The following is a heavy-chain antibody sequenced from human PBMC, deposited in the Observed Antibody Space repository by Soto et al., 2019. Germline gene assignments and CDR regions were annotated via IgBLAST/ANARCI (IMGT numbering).Heavy chain of an antibody. CDR1: GGSISSGGYY. J-gene: IGHJ4*02. CDR2: IYYSGTT. D-gene: IGHD5-18*01. Sequence: PSETLSLTCTVSGGSISSGGYYWSWFRQLPGKGLEWIGDIYYSGTTYHNPSLRSRLTISGDASKNQFSLKLSSVTAADTALYYCARGRGYSYGPYYFDYWGQGTLVTVSS. CDR3: ARGRGYSYGPYYFDY. V-gene: IGHV4-31*03.